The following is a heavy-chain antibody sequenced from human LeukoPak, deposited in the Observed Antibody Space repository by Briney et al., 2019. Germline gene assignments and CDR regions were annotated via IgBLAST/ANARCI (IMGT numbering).Heavy chain of an antibody. J-gene: IGHJ4*02. CDR2: IYYSGST. V-gene: IGHV4-30-4*01. CDR1: GGSISSGDYY. Sequence: SETLSLTCTVSGGSISSGDYYWSWIRQPPGTGLEWIGYIYYSGSTYYNPSLKSRVTISVDTSKNQFSLKLSSVTAADTAAYYCAREDVAVAVWGQGTLVTVSS. CDR3: AREDVAVAV. D-gene: IGHD6-19*01.